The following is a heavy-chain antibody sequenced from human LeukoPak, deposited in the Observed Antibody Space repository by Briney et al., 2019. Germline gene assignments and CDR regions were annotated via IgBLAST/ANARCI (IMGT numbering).Heavy chain of an antibody. CDR3: ARVGRYSSSWYTLDYYYGMDV. CDR2: ISSSGSTI. CDR1: GFTFSSYA. D-gene: IGHD6-13*01. J-gene: IGHJ6*02. Sequence: PGRSLRLSCAASGFTFSSYAMHWVRQAPGKGLEWVSYISSSGSTIYYADSVKGRFTISRDNAKNSLYLQMNSLRAEDTAVYYCARVGRYSSSWYTLDYYYGMDVWGQGTTVTVSS. V-gene: IGHV3-48*04.